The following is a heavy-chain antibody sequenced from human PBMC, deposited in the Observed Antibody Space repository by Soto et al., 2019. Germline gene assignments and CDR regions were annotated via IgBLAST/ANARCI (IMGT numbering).Heavy chain of an antibody. CDR2: ISGRDDST. V-gene: IGHV3-23*01. Sequence: VQLSESGGGLVQPGGSLRLSCAASGFTFSSYSMGWVRQAPGKGLEWVSAISGRDDSTYHADSVRGRFTISRDNSKNTLYLQMSSLRAEDTAIYYCAKRALSYAGVFDNWGQGTLVTVSS. CDR3: AKRALSYAGVFDN. J-gene: IGHJ4*02. D-gene: IGHD2-8*01. CDR1: GFTFSSYS.